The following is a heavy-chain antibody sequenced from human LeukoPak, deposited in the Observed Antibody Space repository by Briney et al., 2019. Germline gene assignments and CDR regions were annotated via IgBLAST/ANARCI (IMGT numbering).Heavy chain of an antibody. CDR1: GFTFSSYD. J-gene: IGHJ3*02. Sequence: GGSLRLSCAASGFTFSSYDMHWVRQATGKGLEWVSAIGTAGDTYYPGSVKGRFTISRENAKNSLYLQMNSLRAGDTAVYYCAKRGLLTGTTINDAFDIWGQGTMVTVSS. CDR3: AKRGLLTGTTINDAFDI. V-gene: IGHV3-13*01. CDR2: IGTAGDT. D-gene: IGHD1-7*01.